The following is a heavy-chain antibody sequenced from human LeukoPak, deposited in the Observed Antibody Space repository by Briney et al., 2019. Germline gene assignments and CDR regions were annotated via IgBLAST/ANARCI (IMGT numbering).Heavy chain of an antibody. D-gene: IGHD5-12*01. CDR2: ISGSGGST. CDR1: GFTFSSYG. Sequence: GGSLRLPCAASGFTFSSYGMHWVRQAPGKGLEWVSAISGSGGSTYYADSVKGRFTISRDNSKNTLYLQMNSLRAEDTAVYYCAKDDAIVATIGYDYWGQGTLVTVSS. J-gene: IGHJ4*02. V-gene: IGHV3-23*01. CDR3: AKDDAIVATIGYDY.